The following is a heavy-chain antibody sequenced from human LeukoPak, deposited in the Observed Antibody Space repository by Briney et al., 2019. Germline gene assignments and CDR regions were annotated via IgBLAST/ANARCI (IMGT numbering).Heavy chain of an antibody. CDR3: ARHSYATDY. Sequence: GESLKISCKASGYSFTNYWIGWVRQLPGKGVEWRGIIYAGDSDTRYSPSFQGQVTISADKSISTAFLQWSSLKASNTAMYYCARHSYATDYWGQGTLVTVSS. CDR2: IYAGDSDT. D-gene: IGHD3-16*01. J-gene: IGHJ4*02. CDR1: GYSFTNYW. V-gene: IGHV5-51*01.